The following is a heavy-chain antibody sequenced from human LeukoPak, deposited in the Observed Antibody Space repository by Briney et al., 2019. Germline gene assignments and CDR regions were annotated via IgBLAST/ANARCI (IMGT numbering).Heavy chain of an antibody. J-gene: IGHJ6*03. CDR3: ARDGDTVLTRGYYYYMDV. D-gene: IGHD4-23*01. CDR1: GFTVSSNY. CDR2: IRYDGSNK. V-gene: IGHV3-30*02. Sequence: AGGSLRLSCAASGFTVSSNYMSWVRQAPGKGLEWVAFIRYDGSNKYYADSVKGRFTISRDNARNSLYLQMNSLRAEDTALYYCARDGDTVLTRGYYYYMDVWGKGTTVTVSS.